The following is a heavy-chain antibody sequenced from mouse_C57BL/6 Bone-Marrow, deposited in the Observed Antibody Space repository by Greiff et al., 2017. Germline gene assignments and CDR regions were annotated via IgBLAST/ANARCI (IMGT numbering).Heavy chain of an antibody. Sequence: QVQLQQPGAELVKPGASVKMSCKASGYTFTSYWITWVKQRPGQGLEWIGDIYPGSGSTNYNEKFKSKDTLTVDTSSSTAYMQLSSLTSEDSAVXYCARLDYGSSLGYWYFDVWGTGTTVTVSS. CDR2: IYPGSGST. CDR3: ARLDYGSSLGYWYFDV. CDR1: GYTFTSYW. D-gene: IGHD1-1*01. V-gene: IGHV1-55*01. J-gene: IGHJ1*03.